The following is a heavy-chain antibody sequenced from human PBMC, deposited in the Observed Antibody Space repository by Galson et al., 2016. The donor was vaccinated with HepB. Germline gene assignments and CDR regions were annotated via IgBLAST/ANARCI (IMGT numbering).Heavy chain of an antibody. CDR2: MSDSDDI. V-gene: IGHV3-23*01. D-gene: IGHD6-13*01. CDR3: AKDKRGHSSAWYWYFDY. CDR1: GFAFSGYA. Sequence: SLRLSCAASGFAFSGYAMAWVRQAPGKGLEWVSGMSDSDDIYYAPTVKGRFTISRDNSKNTVYLQLTSLRAKDTAVYYCAKDKRGHSSAWYWYFDYWGPGTLVRVSS. J-gene: IGHJ4*02.